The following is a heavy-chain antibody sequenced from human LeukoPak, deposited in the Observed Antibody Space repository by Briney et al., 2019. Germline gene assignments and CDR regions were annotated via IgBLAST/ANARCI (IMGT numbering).Heavy chain of an antibody. CDR1: GFTFSSYS. V-gene: IGHV3-21*01. Sequence: VGSLRLSCAASGFTFSSYSMNWVRQAPGKGLEWVSSISSSSSYIYYADSVKGRFTISRDNAKNSLYLQMNSLRAEDTAVYYCARVTYGSGSQTFDYWGQGTLVTVSS. CDR2: ISSSSSYI. J-gene: IGHJ4*02. CDR3: ARVTYGSGSQTFDY. D-gene: IGHD3-10*01.